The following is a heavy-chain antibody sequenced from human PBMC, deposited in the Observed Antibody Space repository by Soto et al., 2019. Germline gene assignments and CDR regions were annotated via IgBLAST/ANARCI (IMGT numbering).Heavy chain of an antibody. Sequence: QVHLLLQSGAEVKKPGSSVKVSCKASGGTPSNSAISWVRQAPGQGLEWMGGIIPVFGLVKYAQNFQGRATITADESTNTAYVELSSLRPEDTAVYYCAGGRIVVVGSRAYYGMDVWGQGTTVTVSS. CDR3: AGGRIVVVGSRAYYGMDV. J-gene: IGHJ6*02. V-gene: IGHV1-69*01. CDR1: GGTPSNSA. D-gene: IGHD3-22*01. CDR2: IIPVFGLV.